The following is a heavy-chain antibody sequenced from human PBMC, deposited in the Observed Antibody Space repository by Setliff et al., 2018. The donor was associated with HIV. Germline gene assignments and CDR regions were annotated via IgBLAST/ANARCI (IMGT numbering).Heavy chain of an antibody. CDR2: IKQDGSEK. CDR1: GFTFSSYW. V-gene: IGHV3-7*03. Sequence: PGGSLRLSCAPSGFTFSSYWMSWVRQAPGKGLEWVANIKQDGSEKYYVDSVKGRFTTSRDNAKNSLYLQMNSLRAEDTAVYYCARDWGWLDYWGQGTLVTVSS. D-gene: IGHD3-16*01. J-gene: IGHJ4*02. CDR3: ARDWGWLDY.